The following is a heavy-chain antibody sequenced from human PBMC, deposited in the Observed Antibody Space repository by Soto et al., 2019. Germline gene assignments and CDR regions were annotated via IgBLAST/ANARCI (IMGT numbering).Heavy chain of an antibody. CDR1: GDSISRIDYY. CDR3: AREGGSYDSGGYLIRGAFDI. CDR2: IYFRGNT. Sequence: SETLSLTCSVSGDSISRIDYYWTWVRQHPEKGLEWIGNIYFRGNTYYSPSLESRLTISVDTSKNQFSLKLTSVTAADTAVYYCAREGGSYDSGGYLIRGAFDIWGQGKMVT. D-gene: IGHD3-22*01. J-gene: IGHJ3*02. V-gene: IGHV4-31*03.